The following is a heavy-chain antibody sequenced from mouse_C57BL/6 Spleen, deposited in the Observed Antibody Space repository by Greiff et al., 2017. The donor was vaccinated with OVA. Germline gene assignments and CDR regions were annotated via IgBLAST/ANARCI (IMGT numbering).Heavy chain of an antibody. CDR1: GYAFTNYL. V-gene: IGHV1-54*01. CDR3: TGGYYDYEGYFDV. Sequence: VQLQQSGAELVRPGTSVKVSCKASGYAFTNYLIEWVKQRPGQGLEWIGVINPGSGGTNYNEKFKGKATLTADKSSSTAYMQLSSLTAEDSAVYFGTGGYYDYEGYFDVWGTGTTVTVSS. D-gene: IGHD2-4*01. CDR2: INPGSGGT. J-gene: IGHJ1*03.